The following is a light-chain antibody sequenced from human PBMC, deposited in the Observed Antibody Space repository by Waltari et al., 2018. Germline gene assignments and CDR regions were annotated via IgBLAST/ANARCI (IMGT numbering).Light chain of an antibody. Sequence: QSALTQPRSVSGSPGQSFTISCTGTSSDVGGYNYVSWYQQHPGKATKLMIYDVSKRPSGVPDRFSGSKSGNTASLTISGLQAEDEADYYCCSYAGSYSVVFGGGTKLTVL. CDR2: DVS. V-gene: IGLV2-11*01. CDR1: SSDVGGYNY. J-gene: IGLJ2*01. CDR3: CSYAGSYSVV.